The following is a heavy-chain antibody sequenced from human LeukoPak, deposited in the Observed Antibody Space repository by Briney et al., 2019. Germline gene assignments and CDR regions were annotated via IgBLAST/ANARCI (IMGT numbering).Heavy chain of an antibody. V-gene: IGHV1-2*02. D-gene: IGHD3-22*01. J-gene: IGHJ4*02. CDR1: GYTSTGYY. CDR2: INPNSGGT. CDR3: AREGSSGPTPDY. Sequence: ASVKVSCKAPGYTSTGYYMHWVRQAPGQGLEWMGWINPNSGGTNYAQKFQGRVTMTRDTSISTAYMELSRLRSDDTAVYYCAREGSSGPTPDYWGQGTPVTVSS.